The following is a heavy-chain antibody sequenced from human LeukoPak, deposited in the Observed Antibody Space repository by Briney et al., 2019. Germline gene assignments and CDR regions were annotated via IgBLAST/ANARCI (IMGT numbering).Heavy chain of an antibody. V-gene: IGHV3-23*01. D-gene: IGHD2-15*01. CDR1: GFTFSSYA. Sequence: QPGGSLRLSCAASGFTFSSYAMSWVRQAPGKGLERVSSISGSGGSTYYADSVKGRFTISRENSRNRLYLQMNSLRAEDTAIYYCAKTYCSGGSCPADYWGQGTLVTVSS. CDR2: ISGSGGST. CDR3: AKTYCSGGSCPADY. J-gene: IGHJ4*02.